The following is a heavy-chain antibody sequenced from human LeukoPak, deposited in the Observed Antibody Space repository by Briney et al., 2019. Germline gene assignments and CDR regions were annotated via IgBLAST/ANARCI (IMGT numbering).Heavy chain of an antibody. D-gene: IGHD3-9*01. CDR3: ARDGLRYFDWLLSNWFSF. V-gene: IGHV3-7*01. CDR2: IKTDGSQI. Sequence: GGSLRLSCVASGFTFSSYWMTWVRQAPGKGLEWVANIKTDGSQIYYVDSVKGRFTISRDNAKNSLYLQMNSLRAEDTAVYYCARDGLRYFDWLLSNWFSFWGQGTLVTVSS. CDR1: GFTFSSYW. J-gene: IGHJ5*01.